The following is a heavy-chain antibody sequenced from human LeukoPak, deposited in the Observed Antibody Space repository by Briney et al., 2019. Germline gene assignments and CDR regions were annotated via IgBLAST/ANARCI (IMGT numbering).Heavy chain of an antibody. D-gene: IGHD4-17*01. V-gene: IGHV4-59*01. Sequence: SETLSLTCAVFGGSFSGNYWTWIRQPPGKGLEWIGYIYYSGSTNYNPSLKSRVTISVDTSKNQFSLKLSSVTAADTAVYYCARVAVYDYGDYPWFDPWGQGTLVTVSS. CDR2: IYYSGST. J-gene: IGHJ5*02. CDR3: ARVAVYDYGDYPWFDP. CDR1: GGSFSGNY.